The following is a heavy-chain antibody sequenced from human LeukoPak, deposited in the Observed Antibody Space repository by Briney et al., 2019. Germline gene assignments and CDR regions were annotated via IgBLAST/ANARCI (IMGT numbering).Heavy chain of an antibody. J-gene: IGHJ4*02. V-gene: IGHV4-39*01. CDR3: ARRDIVATISYFDY. CDR2: IYYSGST. CDR1: GGSISSSSYY. Sequence: SETLSLTCTVPGGSISSSSYYWGWIRQPPGKGLEWIGSIYYSGSTYYNPSLKSRVTMSVDTSKNQFSLKLSSVTAADTAVYYCARRDIVATISYFDYWGQGTLVTVSS. D-gene: IGHD5-12*01.